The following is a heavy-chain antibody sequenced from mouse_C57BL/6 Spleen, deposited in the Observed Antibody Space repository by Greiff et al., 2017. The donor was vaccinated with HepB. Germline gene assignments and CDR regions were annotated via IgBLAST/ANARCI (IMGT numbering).Heavy chain of an antibody. CDR1: GYTFTDYE. D-gene: IGHD1-1*01. CDR3: TRKSYYGSIPWYFDV. CDR2: IDPETGGT. J-gene: IGHJ1*03. V-gene: IGHV1-15*01. Sequence: VQLQQSGAELVRPGASVTLSCKASGYTFTDYEMHWVKQTPVHGLEWIGAIDPETGGTAYNQKFKGKAILTADKSSSTAYRELRSLTSEDSAVYYCTRKSYYGSIPWYFDVWGTGTTVTVSS.